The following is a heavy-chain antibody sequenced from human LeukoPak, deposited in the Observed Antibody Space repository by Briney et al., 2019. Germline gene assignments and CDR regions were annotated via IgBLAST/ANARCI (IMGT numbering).Heavy chain of an antibody. J-gene: IGHJ6*03. CDR3: ARQSLSYYYGSGSYRHYYYYYMDV. D-gene: IGHD3-10*01. CDR1: GYSFTSYW. V-gene: IGHV5-51*01. CDR2: YYPGDSDT. Sequence: GESLKISCKGSGYSFTSYWIGWVRQMPGKGLEWMGFYYPGDSDTRYSPSFQGQVTISADKPISTAYLQWSSLKDSENAMYYCARQSLSYYYGSGSYRHYYYYYMDVWGKGTTVTVSS.